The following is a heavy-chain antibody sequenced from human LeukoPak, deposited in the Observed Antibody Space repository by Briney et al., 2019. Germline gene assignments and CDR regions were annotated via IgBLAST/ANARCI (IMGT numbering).Heavy chain of an antibody. V-gene: IGHV3-66*01. D-gene: IGHD6-6*01. CDR2: IYTGGNT. CDR3: ARWAARPLGHFDY. Sequence: PGGSLRLSCVASGFTVSSNYMSWVRQAPGKGLEWVSVIYTGGNTYYADSVKGRFTISRDTSRNTLFLQMNSLRAEDTAVYYCARWAARPLGHFDYWGQGTLVTVSS. CDR1: GFTVSSNY. J-gene: IGHJ4*02.